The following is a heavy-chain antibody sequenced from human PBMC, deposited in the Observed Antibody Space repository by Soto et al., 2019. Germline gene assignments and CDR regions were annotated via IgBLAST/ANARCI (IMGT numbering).Heavy chain of an antibody. D-gene: IGHD4-17*01. CDR2: IIPIFGTA. V-gene: IGHV1-69*06. CDR3: ARDPGSTVTTLYLDDY. Sequence: QVQLVQSGAEVKKPGSSVKVSCKASGGTFSSYAISWVRQAPGQGLEWMGGIIPIFGTANYAQKFQGRVTITADKSTSTAYMELSSLRAEDTAVYYCARDPGSTVTTLYLDDYWGQGTLVTVSS. CDR1: GGTFSSYA. J-gene: IGHJ4*02.